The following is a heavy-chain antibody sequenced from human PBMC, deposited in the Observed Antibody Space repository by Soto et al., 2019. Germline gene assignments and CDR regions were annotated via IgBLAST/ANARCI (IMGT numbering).Heavy chain of an antibody. D-gene: IGHD6-19*01. V-gene: IGHV3-23*01. J-gene: IGHJ4*02. CDR2: ISGSGGTT. Sequence: EVQLLESGGGLVQPGGSLRLSCAASGFTFSNYAIAWVRQAPGKGLEWVSGISGSGGTTYYADSVKGRFTISRDNSKDTLPLQMNSLRAEDAAVYYCAKQPRQWLVYFDYWGQGALVAVSS. CDR3: AKQPRQWLVYFDY. CDR1: GFTFSNYA.